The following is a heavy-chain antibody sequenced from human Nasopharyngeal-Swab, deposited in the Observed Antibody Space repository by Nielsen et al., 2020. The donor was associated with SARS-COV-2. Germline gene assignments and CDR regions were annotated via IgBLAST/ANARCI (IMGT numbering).Heavy chain of an antibody. D-gene: IGHD2-2*01. Sequence: GESLKISCAASGFTFSSYAMSWVRQAPGKGLEWVSAISGSGGSTYYADSVKGRFTISRDNFKNTLYLQMNSLRAEDTAVYYCAKAIVVVPAAMGGYYYYGMDVWGQGTTVTVSS. CDR2: ISGSGGST. V-gene: IGHV3-23*01. J-gene: IGHJ6*02. CDR1: GFTFSSYA. CDR3: AKAIVVVPAAMGGYYYYGMDV.